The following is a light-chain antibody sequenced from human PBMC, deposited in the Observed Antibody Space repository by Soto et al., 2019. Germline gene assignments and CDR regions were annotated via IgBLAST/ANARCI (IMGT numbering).Light chain of an antibody. CDR3: QQYGSSPRWT. CDR1: QSINGN. J-gene: IGKJ1*01. CDR2: GAS. Sequence: EIIMTQSPATLSVSPGERVTLSCRASQSINGNLAWYQHKPGQAPRLLISGASARATGFPARFSGSGSGTDFTLTISRLEPEDFAVYYCQQYGSSPRWTFGQGTKVDFK. V-gene: IGKV3-15*01.